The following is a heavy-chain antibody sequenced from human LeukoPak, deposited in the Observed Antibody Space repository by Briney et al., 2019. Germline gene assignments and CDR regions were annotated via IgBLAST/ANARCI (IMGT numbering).Heavy chain of an antibody. D-gene: IGHD3-22*01. CDR2: IYHSGST. Sequence: PSGTLSLTCAVSGGSISSSNWWSWVRQPPGKGLEWIGEIYHSGSTNYNPSLKSRVTISVDKSKNQFSLKLSSVTAADTAVYYCARVGYDSSGYSGSFDYWGQGTPVTVSS. V-gene: IGHV4-4*02. CDR3: ARVGYDSSGYSGSFDY. J-gene: IGHJ4*02. CDR1: GGSISSSNW.